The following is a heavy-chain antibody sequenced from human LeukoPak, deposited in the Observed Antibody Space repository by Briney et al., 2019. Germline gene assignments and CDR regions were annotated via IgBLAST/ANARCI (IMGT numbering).Heavy chain of an antibody. CDR1: GYTFTSYG. CDR2: ITAYNDNT. D-gene: IGHD3-10*01. V-gene: IGHV1-18*01. CDR3: ARALLWFGEPSHIDY. Sequence: RASVKVSCKASGYTFTSYGISWVRQAPGQGLEWMGWITAYNDNTNYAQKLQGRVTMTTDTSTSTAYMELRSLRSDDTAVYYCARALLWFGEPSHIDYWGLGTLVTASS. J-gene: IGHJ4*02.